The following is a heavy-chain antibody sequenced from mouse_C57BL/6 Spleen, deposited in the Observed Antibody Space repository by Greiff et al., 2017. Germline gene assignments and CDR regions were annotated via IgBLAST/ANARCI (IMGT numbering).Heavy chain of an antibody. V-gene: IGHV5-6*01. CDR3: ARQGITTVVARAMDY. CDR2: ISSGGSYT. Sequence: EVKLVESGGDLVKPGGSLKLSCAASGFTFSSYGMSWVRQTPDKRLEWVATISSGGSYTYYPDSVKGRFTISRDNAKNTLYLQMSSLKSEDTAMYYCARQGITTVVARAMDYWGQGTSVTVSS. D-gene: IGHD1-1*01. J-gene: IGHJ4*01. CDR1: GFTFSSYG.